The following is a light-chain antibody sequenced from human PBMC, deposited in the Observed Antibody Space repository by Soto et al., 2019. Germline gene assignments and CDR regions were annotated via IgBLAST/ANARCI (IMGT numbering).Light chain of an antibody. Sequence: DIQMTQSPSSLSASVGDRVTITCRANQGISNYLAWYQQKPGKVPKLLIYAASTLQSGVPSRFSGSGSGTDFTLTITSLQPEDVATYYCHKYNSAPLTFGGGTKVEIK. CDR1: QGISNY. V-gene: IGKV1-27*01. CDR2: AAS. CDR3: HKYNSAPLT. J-gene: IGKJ4*01.